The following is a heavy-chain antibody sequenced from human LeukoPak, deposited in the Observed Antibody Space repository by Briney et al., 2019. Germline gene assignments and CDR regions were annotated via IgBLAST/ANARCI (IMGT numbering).Heavy chain of an antibody. Sequence: GGSLRLSCAASGFTFSSYNMNWVRQAPGKGLEWVSYISSSSSIIYYADSVKGRFTISRDNGKSSLYLQMNSLRAEDTAVYYWAKSGRYYYYGMDVWGKGTTVTVSS. CDR2: ISSSSSII. J-gene: IGHJ6*04. CDR1: GFTFSSYN. CDR3: AKSGRYYYYGMDV. D-gene: IGHD3-3*01. V-gene: IGHV3-48*01.